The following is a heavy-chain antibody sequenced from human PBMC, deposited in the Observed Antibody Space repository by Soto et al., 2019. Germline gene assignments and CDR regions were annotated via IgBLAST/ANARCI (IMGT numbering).Heavy chain of an antibody. Sequence: GSLRLSCAASGFTFSSYGMHWVRQAPGKGLEWVAVISYDGSNKYYADSVKGRFTISRDNSKNTLYLQMNSLRAEDTAVYYCAKVGSHYDYVWGSYYFDYWGQGTLVTVSS. D-gene: IGHD3-16*01. CDR3: AKVGSHYDYVWGSYYFDY. CDR2: ISYDGSNK. J-gene: IGHJ4*02. CDR1: GFTFSSYG. V-gene: IGHV3-30*18.